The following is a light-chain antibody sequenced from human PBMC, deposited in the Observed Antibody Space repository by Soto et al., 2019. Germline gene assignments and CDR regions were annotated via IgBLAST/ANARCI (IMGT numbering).Light chain of an antibody. J-gene: IGKJ1*01. CDR3: QQYGSSVT. Sequence: EIVLTQSPGTLSLSPGERATLSCRASQSVSSSYLAWYQQKPGQAPRLLIYGASSRATGIPDRFSGSGSGTDFTLTISSLEPEDFAVYYCQQYGSSVTFGPGTKVEIK. V-gene: IGKV3-20*01. CDR2: GAS. CDR1: QSVSSSY.